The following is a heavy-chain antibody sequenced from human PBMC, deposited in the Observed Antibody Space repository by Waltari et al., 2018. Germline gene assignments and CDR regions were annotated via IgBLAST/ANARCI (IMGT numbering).Heavy chain of an antibody. Sequence: VQLVQSGAEVKKPGATVKISCKASGYTFTDYYMHWVQQAPGKGLEWMGRVDPEDGETIYAEKFQGRVTITADESTSTAYMELSSLRSEDTAVYYCARGTPGGLAFGCDYWGQGTLVTVSS. CDR1: GYTFTDYY. V-gene: IGHV1-69-2*01. D-gene: IGHD2-8*02. CDR3: ARGTPGGLAFGCDY. J-gene: IGHJ4*02. CDR2: VDPEDGET.